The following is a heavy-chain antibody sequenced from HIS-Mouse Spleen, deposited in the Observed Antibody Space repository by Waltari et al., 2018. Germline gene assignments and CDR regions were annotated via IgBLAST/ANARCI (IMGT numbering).Heavy chain of an antibody. CDR3: ARIAAAGTFDY. J-gene: IGHJ4*02. CDR2: ISSSSSYI. CDR1: GFPFRSYS. Sequence: EVQLVESGGGLVKPGGSLRLSCAASGFPFRSYSMNWVRQAPGKGLEWVSSISSSSSYIYYADSVKGRFTISRDNAKNSLYLQMNSLRAEDTAVYYCARIAAAGTFDYWGQGTLVTVSS. D-gene: IGHD6-13*01. V-gene: IGHV3-21*01.